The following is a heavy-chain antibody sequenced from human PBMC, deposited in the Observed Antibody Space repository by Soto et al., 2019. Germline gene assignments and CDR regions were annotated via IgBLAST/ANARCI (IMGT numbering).Heavy chain of an antibody. J-gene: IGHJ6*03. CDR1: GYTFTGYY. D-gene: IGHD7-27*01. V-gene: IGHV1-2*04. Sequence: ASVKGSCKASGYTFTGYYMHWVRQAPGQGLEWMGWINPNSGGTNYAQKFQGWVTMTRDTSISTAYMELSRVRSDDTAVYYCARGTGEVTYYYDYLDVWGKGTTVTVSS. CDR3: ARGTGEVTYYYDYLDV. CDR2: INPNSGGT.